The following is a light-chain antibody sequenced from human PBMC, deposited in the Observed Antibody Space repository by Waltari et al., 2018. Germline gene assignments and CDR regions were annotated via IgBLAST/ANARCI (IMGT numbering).Light chain of an antibody. CDR1: QSISSY. J-gene: IGKJ4*01. V-gene: IGKV1-39*01. CDR2: AAS. Sequence: DIQMTQSPSSLSASVGDRVTITCRASQSISSYLNWYQQKPGKAPNLLICAASSLQSGVPSRFSGSGSGTDFTLTISSLQPEDFATYYCQQSYITPLTFGGGTKLEIK. CDR3: QQSYITPLT.